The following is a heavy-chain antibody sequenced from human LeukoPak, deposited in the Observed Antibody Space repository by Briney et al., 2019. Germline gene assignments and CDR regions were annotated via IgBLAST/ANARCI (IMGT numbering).Heavy chain of an antibody. V-gene: IGHV1-2*02. Sequence: GASVKVSCKASGYTFTGYYMHWVRQAPGQGLEWMGWINPNSGGTNYAQKFQGRVTMTRDTSISTAYMELSRLRSDDTAVYYCARDLRLSTGMSGAFDIWGQGTMVTVSS. CDR3: ARDLRLSTGMSGAFDI. J-gene: IGHJ3*02. CDR2: INPNSGGT. D-gene: IGHD1-1*01. CDR1: GYTFTGYY.